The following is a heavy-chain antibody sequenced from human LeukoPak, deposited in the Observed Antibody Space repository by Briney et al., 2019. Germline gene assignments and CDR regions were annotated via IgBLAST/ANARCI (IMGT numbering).Heavy chain of an antibody. V-gene: IGHV1-2*02. Sequence: GASVKVSCKASGYTFTGYYMHWVRQAPGQGLEWMGWINPNSGGTNYAQKFQGRVTMTRDTSISTAYMELSRLRSDDTAVYYCAAPGQYHYESSGYYSAFDIWGQGTMVTVSS. CDR1: GYTFTGYY. D-gene: IGHD3-22*01. CDR2: INPNSGGT. J-gene: IGHJ3*02. CDR3: AAPGQYHYESSGYYSAFDI.